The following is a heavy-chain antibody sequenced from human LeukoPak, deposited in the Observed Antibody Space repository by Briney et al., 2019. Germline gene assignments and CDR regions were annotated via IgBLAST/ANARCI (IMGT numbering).Heavy chain of an antibody. D-gene: IGHD4-17*01. V-gene: IGHV3-49*03. CDR3: TTHRDYGDYALGY. J-gene: IGHJ4*02. CDR1: GFTFGDYA. CDR2: IRSKAYGGTT. Sequence: PGGSLRLSCTASGFTFGDYAMSWFRQAPGKGLEWVGFIRSKAYGGTTEYAASVKGRFTISRDDSKSIAYLQMNSLKTEDTAVYYCTTHRDYGDYALGYWGQGTLVTVSS.